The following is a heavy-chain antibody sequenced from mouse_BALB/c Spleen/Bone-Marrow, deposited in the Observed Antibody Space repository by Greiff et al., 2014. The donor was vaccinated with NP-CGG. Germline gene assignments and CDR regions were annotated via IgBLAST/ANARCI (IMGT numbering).Heavy chain of an antibody. CDR1: GFSFTSYC. CDR3: ARITTATGAMDY. Sequence: QVQLKDSGPGLVAPSPSLSITCTVSGFSFTSYCVHWVRQPPGKGLEWLGVIWAGGSTNYNSALMSRLSISKDNSKSQVFLEMNSLQTDDTAMYDCARITTATGAMDYWGQGTSVTVSS. D-gene: IGHD1-2*01. J-gene: IGHJ4*01. CDR2: IWAGGST. V-gene: IGHV2-9*02.